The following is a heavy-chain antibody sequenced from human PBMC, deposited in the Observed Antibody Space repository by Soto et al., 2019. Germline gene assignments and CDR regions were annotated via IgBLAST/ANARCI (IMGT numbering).Heavy chain of an antibody. D-gene: IGHD5-12*01. CDR2: IYYSGST. Sequence: PSETLSLTCTVSGGSISSGDYYWSWIRQPPGKGLEWIGYIYYSGSTYYNPSFKIRFTLSVDTSKNQFSLKLCFVTAADTAVYYCARWLGYGPHFDYWGQGTLVTV. J-gene: IGHJ4*02. CDR3: ARWLGYGPHFDY. V-gene: IGHV4-30-4*01. CDR1: GGSISSGDYY.